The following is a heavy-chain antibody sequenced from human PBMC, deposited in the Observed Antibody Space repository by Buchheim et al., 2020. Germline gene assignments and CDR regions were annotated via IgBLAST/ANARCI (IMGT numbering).Heavy chain of an antibody. J-gene: IGHJ6*02. CDR1: GFTFDNFA. D-gene: IGHD3-16*01. CDR2: ISSSGTST. V-gene: IGHV3-23*01. Sequence: EVQLLESGGGLVHPGGSLRLSCAASGFTFDNFAMSWVRQAPGKGLEWVSGISSSGTSTYYADSVKGRFSLSRDNSKKTLYLWMDSLRAEDSAVYYCAKDQMGNYYVGMDAWGQGTT. CDR3: AKDQMGNYYVGMDA.